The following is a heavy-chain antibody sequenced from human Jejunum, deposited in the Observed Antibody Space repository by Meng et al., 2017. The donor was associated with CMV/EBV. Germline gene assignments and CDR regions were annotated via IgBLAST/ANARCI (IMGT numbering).Heavy chain of an antibody. D-gene: IGHD2-2*01. CDR1: GGSFSGYY. CDR3: ARKYCGSSNCYPFDY. J-gene: IGHJ4*02. V-gene: IGHV4-34*01. Sequence: YGGSFSGYYWSWIRQSPGQGLEWIGQINHSGSASYNPSLRRRVTISEDTSKNQFSLRLTSVTAADTAIYYCARKYCGSSNCYPFDYWGQGELATVSS. CDR2: INHSGSA.